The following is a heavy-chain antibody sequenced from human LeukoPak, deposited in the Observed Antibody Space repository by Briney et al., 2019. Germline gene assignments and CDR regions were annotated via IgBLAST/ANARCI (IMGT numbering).Heavy chain of an antibody. Sequence: SVKVSCKASGGTFSSYTISWVRQAPGQGLEWMGRIIPILGIANYAQKFQGRVTITADKSTSTAYMELSSLRSEDTAVYYCARDLRRGSYDLFDYWGQGTLVTVSS. V-gene: IGHV1-69*04. CDR1: GGTFSSYT. D-gene: IGHD3-16*01. CDR3: ARDLRRGSYDLFDY. CDR2: IIPILGIA. J-gene: IGHJ4*02.